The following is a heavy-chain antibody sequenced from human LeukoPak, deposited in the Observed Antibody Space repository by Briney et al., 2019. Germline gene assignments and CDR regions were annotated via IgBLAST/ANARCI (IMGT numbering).Heavy chain of an antibody. J-gene: IGHJ3*02. D-gene: IGHD3-3*01. CDR3: ARGLRFLEWLPSLDASDI. CDR1: GGSISSGGYS. CDR2: IYYSGST. V-gene: IGHV4-31*03. Sequence: SETLSLTCTVSGGSISSGGYSWSWIRQHPGKGLEWIGYIYYSGSTYYNPSLKSRVTISVDTSKNQFSLKLSSVTAADTAVYYCARGLRFLEWLPSLDASDIWGQGTMVTVSS.